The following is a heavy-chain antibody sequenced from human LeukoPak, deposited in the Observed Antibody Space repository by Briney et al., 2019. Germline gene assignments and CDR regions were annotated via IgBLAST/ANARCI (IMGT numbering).Heavy chain of an antibody. V-gene: IGHV3-7*01. Sequence: GGSLRLPCAASGFTFSSYWMSWVRQAPGKGLEWVANIKKDGSEKYYVDSVKGRSTISRDNAKTSLYLQMNSLRAEDTAVYYCARHLSGITGYTYGRGIDYWGQGTLVTVSS. CDR1: GFTFSSYW. CDR3: ARHLSGITGYTYGRGIDY. J-gene: IGHJ4*02. D-gene: IGHD5-18*01. CDR2: IKKDGSEK.